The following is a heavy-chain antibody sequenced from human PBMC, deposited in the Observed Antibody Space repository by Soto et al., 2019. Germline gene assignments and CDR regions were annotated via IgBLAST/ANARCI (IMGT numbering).Heavy chain of an antibody. CDR2: IYYNGNT. Sequence: SETLSLTCTVSRGSISTCYWSWNRQPPGKGLECIGYIYYNGNTNYNPSLKSRVTISVDTSKNQFTLNLNSVTAADTAVYYCARHATRSYDYWGQGTLVTVS. CDR3: ARHATRSYDY. V-gene: IGHV4-59*08. J-gene: IGHJ4*02. CDR1: RGSISTCY.